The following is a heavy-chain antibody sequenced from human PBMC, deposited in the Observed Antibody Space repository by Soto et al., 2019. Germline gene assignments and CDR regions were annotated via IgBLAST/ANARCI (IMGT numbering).Heavy chain of an antibody. V-gene: IGHV3-30-3*01. CDR2: ISYDGSNK. CDR3: ATYGRHENCGGDCYSGYYGMDV. Sequence: LRLSCAASGFTFSSYAMHWVRQAPGKGLEWVAVISYDGSNKYYADSVKGRFTISRDNSKNTLYLQMNSLRSEDTAVYYCATYGRHENCGGDCYSGYYGMDVWGQGTTVTVSS. J-gene: IGHJ6*02. D-gene: IGHD2-21*02. CDR1: GFTFSSYA.